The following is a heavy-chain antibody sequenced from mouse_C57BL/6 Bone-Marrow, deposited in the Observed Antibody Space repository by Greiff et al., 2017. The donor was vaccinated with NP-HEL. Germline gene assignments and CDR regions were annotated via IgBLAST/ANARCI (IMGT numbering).Heavy chain of an antibody. CDR2: INPSGGST. D-gene: IGHD1-1*01. CDR3: ASSYYCGSSYAMDY. Sequence: VKLVESGPELVKPGASVKLSCKASGYTFTSYDINWVKQRPGQGLEWIGRINPSGGSTKYNEKFKGKATMTVDTSSSTAYMELHSLTSADSAVYFCASSYYCGSSYAMDYWGQGTSVTVSS. CDR1: GYTFTSYD. V-gene: IGHV1-85*01. J-gene: IGHJ4*01.